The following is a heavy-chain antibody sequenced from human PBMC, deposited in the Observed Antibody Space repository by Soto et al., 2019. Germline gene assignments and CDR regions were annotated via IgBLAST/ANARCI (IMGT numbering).Heavy chain of an antibody. CDR2: IWYDGSNK. CDR1: GFTFSSYG. V-gene: IGHV3-33*01. CDR3: ARASSYYYYYGMDV. J-gene: IGHJ6*02. D-gene: IGHD1-26*01. Sequence: GGSLRVSCAASGFTFSSYGMHWVRQAPGKGLEWVAVIWYDGSNKYYADSVKGRFTISRDNSKNTLYLQMNSLRAEDTAVYYCARASSYYYYYGMDVWGQGTTVTVSS.